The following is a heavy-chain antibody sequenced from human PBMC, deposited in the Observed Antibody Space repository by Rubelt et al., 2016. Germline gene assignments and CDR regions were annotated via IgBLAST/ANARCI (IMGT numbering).Heavy chain of an antibody. V-gene: IGHV3-48*03. CDR1: GFSFNIYE. J-gene: IGHJ5*02. CDR3: VRDEYGVGGDP. D-gene: IGHD2/OR15-2a*01. Sequence: EVQLVESGGGLVQPGGSLRLSCAASGFSFNIYEMNWVRQAPGKGLEWVSYITASGGAGYYADAVKCRFTVSRDNAKNLLYLQMNNVTDDDTALYYCVRDEYGVGGDPWGQGTLVTVSS. CDR2: ITASGGAG.